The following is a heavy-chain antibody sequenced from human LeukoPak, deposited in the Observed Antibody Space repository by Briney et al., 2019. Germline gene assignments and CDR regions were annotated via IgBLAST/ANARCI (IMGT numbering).Heavy chain of an antibody. CDR2: IIPIFGTA. D-gene: IGHD3-22*01. V-gene: IGHV1-69*13. CDR3: ATLTMIVVVSNYYYGMDV. J-gene: IGHJ6*02. Sequence: ASVKVSCKASGGTFSSYAISWVRQAPGQGLEWMGGIIPIFGTANYAQKFQGRVTITADESTSTAYVELSSLRSEDTAVYYCATLTMIVVVSNYYYGMDVWGQGTTVTVSS. CDR1: GGTFSSYA.